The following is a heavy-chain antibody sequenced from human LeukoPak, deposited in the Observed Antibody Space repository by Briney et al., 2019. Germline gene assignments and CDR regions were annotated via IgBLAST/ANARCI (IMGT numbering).Heavy chain of an antibody. CDR3: ARDSVGSSGWNRFDY. D-gene: IGHD6-19*01. V-gene: IGHV3-48*03. CDR1: GFTLSSYE. CDR2: ISSSGSTI. Sequence: GGSLRLSCAASGFTLSSYEMNWVRQAPGKGLEWVSYISSSGSTIYYADTVKGRFTISRDNAKNSLYLQMNSLKAEDTAVYYCARDSVGSSGWNRFDYWGQGTLVTVSS. J-gene: IGHJ4*02.